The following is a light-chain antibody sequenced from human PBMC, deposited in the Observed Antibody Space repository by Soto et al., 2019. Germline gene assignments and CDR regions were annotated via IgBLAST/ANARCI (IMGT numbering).Light chain of an antibody. CDR2: GAS. Sequence: EIVMTQSPATLSVSPGEGATLSCRASQSVSSNLAWYQQKPGQAPRLLIFGASTRATGIPARFSGSGSGAEFSLTISALQSEDFAIYYCQQYSNWPLTFGGGTNVGIK. V-gene: IGKV3-15*01. J-gene: IGKJ4*01. CDR3: QQYSNWPLT. CDR1: QSVSSN.